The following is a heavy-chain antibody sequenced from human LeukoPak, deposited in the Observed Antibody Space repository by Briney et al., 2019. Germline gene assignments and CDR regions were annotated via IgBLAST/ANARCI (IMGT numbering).Heavy chain of an antibody. Sequence: GGSLTLSCAASGFTFSSYGMHWVRQAPGKGLEWVAVISYDGSNKYYADSVKGRFTISRDNSKNTLYLQMNSLRAEDTAVYYCAKDSGYSYGYYFDYWGQGTLVTVSS. D-gene: IGHD5-18*01. CDR3: AKDSGYSYGYYFDY. CDR2: ISYDGSNK. J-gene: IGHJ4*02. V-gene: IGHV3-30*18. CDR1: GFTFSSYG.